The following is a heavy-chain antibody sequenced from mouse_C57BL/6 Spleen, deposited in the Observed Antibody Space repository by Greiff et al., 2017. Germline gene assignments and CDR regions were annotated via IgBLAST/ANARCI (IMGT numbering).Heavy chain of an antibody. CDR3: ERGEGVYGNFIVGFAD. CDR1: GYTFTSYW. D-gene: IGHD2-1*01. J-gene: IGHJ3*01. V-gene: IGHV1-62-3*01. Sequence: VQLQQPGAELVKPGASVKLSCKASGYTFTSYWMHWVKQRPGQGLEWIGRIDPTSGGTKYNEKFKSKATLTVDKPSSTAYMQLSSLTSEDSAVFYCERGEGVYGNFIVGFADWGQGTPVT. CDR2: IDPTSGGT.